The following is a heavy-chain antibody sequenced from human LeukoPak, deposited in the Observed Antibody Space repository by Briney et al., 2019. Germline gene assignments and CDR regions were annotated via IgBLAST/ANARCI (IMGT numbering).Heavy chain of an antibody. CDR1: GFTFSSYS. J-gene: IGHJ3*02. CDR2: ISSSSSTI. CDR3: ASLPGDAFDI. D-gene: IGHD1-14*01. Sequence: TGGSLRLSCAASGFTFSSYSMNWVRQAPGKGLEWVSYISSSSSTIYYADSVKGRFTISRDNAKNSLYLQMNRLRAEDTAVYYCASLPGDAFDIWGQGTMVTVSS. V-gene: IGHV3-48*04.